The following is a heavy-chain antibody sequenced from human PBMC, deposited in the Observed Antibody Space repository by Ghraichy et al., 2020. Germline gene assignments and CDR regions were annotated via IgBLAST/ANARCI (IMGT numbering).Heavy chain of an antibody. D-gene: IGHD3-10*01. CDR3: ARDKTGSGSYYTPNFDY. CDR2: ISANKAKT. J-gene: IGHJ4*02. Sequence: ASVKVSCKTSGYTFTSYGISWVRQAPGQGLECMGWISANKAKTNYAQKLQGRVTMTTDTSTSTAYMELRSLRSDDTAVYYCARDKTGSGSYYTPNFDYWGQGTVVTVSS. CDR1: GYTFTSYG. V-gene: IGHV1-18*04.